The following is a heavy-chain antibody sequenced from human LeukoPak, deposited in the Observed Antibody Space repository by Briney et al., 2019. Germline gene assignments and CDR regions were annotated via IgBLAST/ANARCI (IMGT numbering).Heavy chain of an antibody. Sequence: SETLSLTCTVSGGSISGYYWSWIRQPPGKGLEWIGNIYYSGSTNYNPSLKSRVTISVDTSKNQFSLKMSSVTAADTAVYYCARDALPYYDSSGYYKTHDAFDIWGQGTTVTVSS. CDR2: IYYSGST. CDR1: GGSISGYY. V-gene: IGHV4-59*01. D-gene: IGHD3-22*01. CDR3: ARDALPYYDSSGYYKTHDAFDI. J-gene: IGHJ3*02.